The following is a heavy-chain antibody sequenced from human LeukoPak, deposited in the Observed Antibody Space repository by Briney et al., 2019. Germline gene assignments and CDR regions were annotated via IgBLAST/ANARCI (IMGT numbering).Heavy chain of an antibody. CDR1: GFTFSSYA. J-gene: IGHJ4*02. CDR3: VRDSGWLTDFDY. Sequence: GESLRLSCAASGFTFSSYAMDWVRQAPGQGLELEAVISYDGSNKFYADSVKGQFTISRDNSKNTLYLQMNSLRAEDTAVYYCVRDSGWLTDFDYWGQGTLVTVSS. D-gene: IGHD6-19*01. CDR2: ISYDGSNK. V-gene: IGHV3-30-3*01.